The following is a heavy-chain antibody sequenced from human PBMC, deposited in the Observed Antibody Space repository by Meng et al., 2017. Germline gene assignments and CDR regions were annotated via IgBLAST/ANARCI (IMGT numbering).Heavy chain of an antibody. Sequence: QVQLVEVGGGVVQPGKSLRLSCAVSGFTFSSYAMHWVRQAPGKGLEWVAVISYDGSNKYYADSVKGRFTISRDNSKNTLYLQMNSLRAEDTAVYYCAHFDYWGQGTLVTVSS. CDR2: ISYDGSNK. CDR3: AHFDY. CDR1: GFTFSSYA. J-gene: IGHJ4*02. V-gene: IGHV3-30*01.